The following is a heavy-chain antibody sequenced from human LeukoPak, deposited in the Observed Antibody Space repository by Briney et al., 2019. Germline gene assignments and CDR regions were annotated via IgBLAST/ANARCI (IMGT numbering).Heavy chain of an antibody. V-gene: IGHV3-20*04. J-gene: IGHJ4*02. D-gene: IGHD2-2*02. CDR3: AREGYCSSTSCYTFDY. CDR2: INWNGGST. CDR1: GFTFSTYA. Sequence: GSPRLSCAASGFTFSTYAMSWVRQAPGMGLEWVSGINWNGGSTGYADSVKGRFTISRDNAKNSLYLQMNSLRDEDTALYYCAREGYCSSTSCYTFDYWGQGTLVTVSS.